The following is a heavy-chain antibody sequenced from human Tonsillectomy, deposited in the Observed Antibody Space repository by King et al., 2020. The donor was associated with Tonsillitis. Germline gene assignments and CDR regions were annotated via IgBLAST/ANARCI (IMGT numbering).Heavy chain of an antibody. Sequence: QVQLVESGGGVVQPGRSLRLSCAASGFTFSSYAMHWVRQAPGKGLEWVAVISYDGSNKYYAGSLKGRFAISRDNSKNTLNLQMNSLRAEDTAVYYCARDRGYCSSTSCAFDYWGQGTLVTVSS. J-gene: IGHJ4*02. CDR3: ARDRGYCSSTSCAFDY. CDR1: GFTFSSYA. D-gene: IGHD2-2*01. CDR2: ISYDGSNK. V-gene: IGHV3-30*09.